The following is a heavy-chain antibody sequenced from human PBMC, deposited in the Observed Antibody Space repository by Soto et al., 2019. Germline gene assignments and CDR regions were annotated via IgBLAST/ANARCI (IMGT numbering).Heavy chain of an antibody. D-gene: IGHD2-2*01. CDR1: GFNFDDYA. V-gene: IGHV3-9*01. J-gene: IGHJ6*02. CDR2: ISWSSVTF. CDR3: ARTVFYFSSTSRYSYGIYGMDV. Sequence: PGGSLRLSCAASGFNFDDYAMHWVRQAPGKGLEWVSGISWSSVTFDYADSVKGRFTISRDNAKNSLYLQMNSLRAEDTAFYYCARTVFYFSSTSRYSYGIYGMDVWGQGTTVTVSS.